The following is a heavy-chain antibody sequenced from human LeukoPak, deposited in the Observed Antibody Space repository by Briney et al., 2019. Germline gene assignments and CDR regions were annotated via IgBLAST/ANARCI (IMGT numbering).Heavy chain of an antibody. V-gene: IGHV1-69*05. CDR2: IIPIFGTA. Sequence: ASVKVPCKASGGTFSSYAISWVRQAPGQGLEWMGGIIPIFGTANHAQKFQGRVTITTDESTSTAYMELSSLRSEDTAVYYCARDSSYYYDSSGYYWNWFDPWGQGTLVTVSS. J-gene: IGHJ5*02. CDR3: ARDSSYYYDSSGYYWNWFDP. CDR1: GGTFSSYA. D-gene: IGHD3-22*01.